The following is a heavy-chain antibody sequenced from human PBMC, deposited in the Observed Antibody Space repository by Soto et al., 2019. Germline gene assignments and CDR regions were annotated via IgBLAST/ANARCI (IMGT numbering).Heavy chain of an antibody. CDR2: IYYTGNS. Sequence: QVQLQESGPELVKSSQTLSLTCTVSNGSISTNGHYWTWIRQRPGKGLEWIAYIYYTGNSYYNPSPKRRVTLXIDTSKNQFSLTLRSVTAADTAVYYCAREQWGFDSWGQGTLVTVSS. CDR3: AREQWGFDS. V-gene: IGHV4-31*03. D-gene: IGHD6-19*01. CDR1: NGSISTNGHY. J-gene: IGHJ4*02.